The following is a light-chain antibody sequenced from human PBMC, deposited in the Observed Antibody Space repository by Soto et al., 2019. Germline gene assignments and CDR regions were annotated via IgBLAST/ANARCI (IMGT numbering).Light chain of an antibody. Sequence: EIVMTQSPATLSLSPGERATLSCRASQSVSSYLAWYQQKPGQAPRLLIYGASNRATGIPARFSGSGSGTDFTLTISSLEPEDFALYFCQQRSSWPPTFGGGTKVDIK. V-gene: IGKV3-11*01. CDR1: QSVSSY. CDR2: GAS. J-gene: IGKJ4*01. CDR3: QQRSSWPPT.